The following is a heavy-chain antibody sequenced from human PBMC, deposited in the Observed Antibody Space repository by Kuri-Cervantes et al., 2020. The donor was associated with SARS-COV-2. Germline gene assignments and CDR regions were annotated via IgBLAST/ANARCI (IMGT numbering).Heavy chain of an antibody. J-gene: IGHJ4*02. CDR3: ARQSEGSGSYY. CDR1: GGSISSYY. Sequence: GSLRLSCTVSGGSISSYYWSWIRQPPGKGLEWIGYIYYSGSTNYNPSLKSRVTISLDTSRNQFSLKLSSVTAADTAVYYCARQSEGSGSYYWGQGTLVTVSS. D-gene: IGHD1-26*01. CDR2: IYYSGST. V-gene: IGHV4-59*08.